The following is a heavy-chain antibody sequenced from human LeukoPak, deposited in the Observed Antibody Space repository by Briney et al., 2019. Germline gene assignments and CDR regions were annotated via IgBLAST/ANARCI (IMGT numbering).Heavy chain of an antibody. Sequence: SETLSLTCTVSGGSISSYYWSWVRQPAGKGLEWIGRIYTSGSTNYNPSLKSRVTMSVDTSKNQFSLKLSSVTAADTAVYYCARDCSSTSCYRYYFDYWGQGTLVTVSS. V-gene: IGHV4-4*07. D-gene: IGHD2-2*01. CDR2: IYTSGST. J-gene: IGHJ4*02. CDR3: ARDCSSTSCYRYYFDY. CDR1: GGSISSYY.